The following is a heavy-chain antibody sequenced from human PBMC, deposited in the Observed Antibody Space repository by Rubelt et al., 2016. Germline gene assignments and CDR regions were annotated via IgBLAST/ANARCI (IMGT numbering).Heavy chain of an antibody. CDR3: ARYNHGSRDY. CDR2: ISTSNSYT. V-gene: IGHV3-48*04. D-gene: IGHD5-18*01. CDR1: GFTFSSYA. Sequence: LVQPGGSLRLSCAASGFTFSSYAMSWVRQAPGKGLEWVSYISTSNSYTYYADSVKGRFTISRDNAKNSLYLQMNSLRAEDTAVYYCARYNHGSRDYWGQGTLVTVSS. J-gene: IGHJ4*02.